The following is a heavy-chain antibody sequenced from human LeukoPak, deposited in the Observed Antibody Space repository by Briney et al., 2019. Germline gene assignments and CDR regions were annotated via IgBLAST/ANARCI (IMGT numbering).Heavy chain of an antibody. V-gene: IGHV3-30*18. J-gene: IGHJ4*02. CDR1: GFTLSSHA. CDR2: ISYGGNDQ. Sequence: GGSLRLSCAASGFTLSSHAMPWVRQAPGKGLEWVAGISYGGNDQDYADSVRGRFTISRDNSKNTLYLEMISLRAEDTAVYYCAKEPYDTSGFYWGGFDSWGQGTLVTVSS. CDR3: AKEPYDTSGFYWGGFDS. D-gene: IGHD3-22*01.